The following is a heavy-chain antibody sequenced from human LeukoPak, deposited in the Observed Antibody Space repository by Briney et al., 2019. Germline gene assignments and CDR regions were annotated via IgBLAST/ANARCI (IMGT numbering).Heavy chain of an antibody. CDR1: GFTFSNYG. V-gene: IGHV3-30*18. CDR3: AQSGLRGSLFDY. Sequence: GGSLRLSCAASGFTFSNYGMHYVRQAPGKGLEWIAVISEDGRNKNFADSVKGRFTISRDNSKNTLYLQMNSLRAEDTAVYYCAQSGLRGSLFDYWGQGTLVTVSS. D-gene: IGHD5-12*01. CDR2: ISEDGRNK. J-gene: IGHJ4*02.